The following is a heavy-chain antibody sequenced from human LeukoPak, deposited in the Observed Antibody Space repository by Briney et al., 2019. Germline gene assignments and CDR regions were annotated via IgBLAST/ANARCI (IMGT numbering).Heavy chain of an antibody. J-gene: IGHJ5*02. CDR1: GFTFSSYA. CDR2: ISYDGSNK. Sequence: GGSLRLSCAASGFTFSSYAMYWVRQAPGKGLEWVAVISYDGSNKYYADSVKGRFTISRDNSKNTLYLQMNSLRAEDTAVYYCARKDWFDPWGQGTLVTVSS. V-gene: IGHV3-30*04. CDR3: ARKDWFDP.